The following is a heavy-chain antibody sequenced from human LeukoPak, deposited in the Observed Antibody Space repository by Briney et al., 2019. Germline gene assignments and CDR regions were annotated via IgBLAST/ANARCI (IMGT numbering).Heavy chain of an antibody. CDR1: GFSLSTSGVG. Sequence: ESGPTLVKPTQTLTLTCTFSGFSLSTSGVGVGWIRQPPGKALEWLALIYWDSDKRHSPSLESRLTITKDTSKNQVVLTMTNMDPVDTATYYCVHFTCSYASGLYWGQGILVTVSS. CDR2: IYWDSDK. J-gene: IGHJ4*02. D-gene: IGHD3-10*01. V-gene: IGHV2-5*02. CDR3: VHFTCSYASGLY.